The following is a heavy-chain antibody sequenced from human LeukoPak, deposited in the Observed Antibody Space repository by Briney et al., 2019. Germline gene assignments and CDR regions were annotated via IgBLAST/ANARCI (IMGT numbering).Heavy chain of an antibody. J-gene: IGHJ3*02. D-gene: IGHD6-19*01. CDR1: GGSVSSGISY. CDR3: ARPYISGWYGVFFI. V-gene: IGHV4-61*01. CDR2: IYSSGST. Sequence: SETLSLTCSVSGGSVSSGISYWSWIRQPPGKGLEWFGYIYSSGSTNYNPSLKSRVTISIDTSQNQFSLRLSSVTAADTAVYYCARPYISGWYGVFFIWGQGTMVTVSS.